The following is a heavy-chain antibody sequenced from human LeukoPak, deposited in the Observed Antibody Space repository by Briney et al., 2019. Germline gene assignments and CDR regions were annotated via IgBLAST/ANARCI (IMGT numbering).Heavy chain of an antibody. D-gene: IGHD5-18*01. CDR1: GFTFSSYA. J-gene: IGHJ4*02. V-gene: IGHV3-30-3*01. CDR3: ATDLRYGNNFFFQH. Sequence: GGSLRLSCAASGFTFSSYAMHWVRQAPGKGLEWVAVISYDGSNKYYADSVKGRFTISRDNSKNTLYLQMNSLRAEDTAVYYCATDLRYGNNFFFQHWGQGILVTVSS. CDR2: ISYDGSNK.